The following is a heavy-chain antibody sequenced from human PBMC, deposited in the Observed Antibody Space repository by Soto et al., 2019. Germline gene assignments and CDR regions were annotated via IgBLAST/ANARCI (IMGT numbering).Heavy chain of an antibody. V-gene: IGHV3-33*01. CDR1: GFTFSSYG. CDR2: IWYDGSNK. CDR3: ARGSEREDSSSWYFDY. D-gene: IGHD6-13*01. Sequence: SLRLSCAASGFTFSSYGMHWVRQAPGKGLEWVAVIWYDGSNKYYADSVKGRFTISRDNSKNTLYLQMNSLRAEDTAVYYCARGSEREDSSSWYFDYWGQGTLVTVSS. J-gene: IGHJ4*02.